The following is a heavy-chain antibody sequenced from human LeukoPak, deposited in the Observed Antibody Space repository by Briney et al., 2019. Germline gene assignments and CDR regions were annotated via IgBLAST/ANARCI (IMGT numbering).Heavy chain of an antibody. V-gene: IGHV4-31*02. D-gene: IGHD1-14*01. Sequence: SETLSLTCTVSGGSISSGGYYWSWIRQHPGKGLEWIGYIYYSGSTYYNPSLKSRVTISVDTSKNQFSLKLSSVTAADTAVYYCARDSSGGANRKLGLDYWGQGTLVTVSS. CDR1: GGSISSGGYY. CDR2: IYYSGST. J-gene: IGHJ4*02. CDR3: ARDSSGGANRKLGLDY.